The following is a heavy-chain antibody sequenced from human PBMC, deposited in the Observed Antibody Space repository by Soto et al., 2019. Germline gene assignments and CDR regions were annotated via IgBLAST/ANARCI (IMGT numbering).Heavy chain of an antibody. CDR3: VRVRRQGGTWHNSYCMDV. J-gene: IGHJ6*02. CDR2: FDPEDGKR. Sequence: QGHLTQSGAEVKKPGASVRVSCKVSGYTLSEFSMHWVRQAPGKGLEWMGGFDPEDGKRTSEQKFQGRLTLTEDTSAETAYMELRSLRLEDKAMYYCVRVRRQGGTWHNSYCMDVWGQGTPVTVSS. CDR1: GYTLSEFS. V-gene: IGHV1-24*01. D-gene: IGHD1-1*01.